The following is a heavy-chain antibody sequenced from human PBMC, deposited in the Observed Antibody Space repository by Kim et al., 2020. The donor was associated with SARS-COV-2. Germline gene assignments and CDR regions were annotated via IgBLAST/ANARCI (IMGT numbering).Heavy chain of an antibody. D-gene: IGHD6-19*01. Sequence: GGSLRLSCAASGFTFSSYWMTWVRQAPGKGLEWVANIKQDGSEKYYLDSVKGRFTISRDNAKNSLYLQMNSLRAEDTAVYYCARDMRQWLVRPIPHDYWGQGTLVTVSS. CDR1: GFTFSSYW. CDR3: ARDMRQWLVRPIPHDY. J-gene: IGHJ4*02. V-gene: IGHV3-7*01. CDR2: IKQDGSEK.